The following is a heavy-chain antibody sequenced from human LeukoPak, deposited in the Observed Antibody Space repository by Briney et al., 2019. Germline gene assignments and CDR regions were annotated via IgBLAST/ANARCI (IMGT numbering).Heavy chain of an antibody. Sequence: PGGSLRLSCAASGFTFSSYSMNWVRQAPGKGLEWVSSISSSSSYIYYADSVKGRFTISRDNSKNTLYLQMNSLRAEDTAVYYCANLAQAAFSYWGQGTLVTVSS. V-gene: IGHV3-21*04. D-gene: IGHD2-15*01. CDR3: ANLAQAAFSY. J-gene: IGHJ4*02. CDR1: GFTFSSYS. CDR2: ISSSSSYI.